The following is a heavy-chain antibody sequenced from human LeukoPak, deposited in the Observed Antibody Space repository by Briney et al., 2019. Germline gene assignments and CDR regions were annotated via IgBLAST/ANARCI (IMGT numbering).Heavy chain of an antibody. CDR3: ARDAGAAAYIGTGYNWFDP. CDR2: VNPNSGGT. Sequence: ASVTVSCKSSVYTFTFYYMHWVRQAPGQGREWMGWVNPNSGGTNYAQKFQGRVTMTRDTAISTAYMELSRLRSDDTAVYYCARDAGAAAYIGTGYNWFDPWGQGTLVTVSS. V-gene: IGHV1-2*02. CDR1: VYTFTFYY. D-gene: IGHD6-13*01. J-gene: IGHJ5*02.